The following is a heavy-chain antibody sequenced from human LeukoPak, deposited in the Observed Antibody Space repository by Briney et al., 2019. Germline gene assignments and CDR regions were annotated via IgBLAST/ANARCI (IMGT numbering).Heavy chain of an antibody. CDR3: AREGGFGYDDAFDT. Sequence: QPGGSLRLSCTASGFTFSTYEMNWVRQAPGKGLEWISYISGSGSSIFYADSLQGRFTVSRDNAKNSVYLQMNSLRAEDTAVYYCAREGGFGYDDAFDTWGHGTTVTVSS. J-gene: IGHJ3*02. CDR2: ISGSGSSI. D-gene: IGHD3-16*02. CDR1: GFTFSTYE. V-gene: IGHV3-48*03.